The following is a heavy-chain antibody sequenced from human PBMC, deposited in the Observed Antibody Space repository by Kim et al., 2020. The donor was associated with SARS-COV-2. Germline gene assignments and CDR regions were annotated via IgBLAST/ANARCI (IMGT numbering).Heavy chain of an antibody. J-gene: IGHJ4*02. V-gene: IGHV4-59*01. Sequence: SETLSLTCTVSGGSISSYYWSWIRQPPGKGLEWIGYIYYSGSTNYNPSLKSRVTISVDTSKNQFSLKLSSVTAADTTVYYCASGGGIFRDDYWGQGTLVTVSS. D-gene: IGHD3-10*01. CDR2: IYYSGST. CDR1: GGSISSYY. CDR3: ASGGGIFRDDY.